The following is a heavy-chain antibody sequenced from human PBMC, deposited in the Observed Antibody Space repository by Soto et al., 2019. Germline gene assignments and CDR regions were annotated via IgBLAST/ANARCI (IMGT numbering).Heavy chain of an antibody. CDR2: LYHIGST. CDR3: RSSPSCYDASCVEV. D-gene: IGHD2-2*01. J-gene: IGHJ6*01. V-gene: IGHV4-38-2*01. CDR1: VYSISSGNY. Sequence: PSETLSLTCAVSVYSISSGNYWAWIRQPPGRGLEWIGSLYHIGSTHYNTSLKSRVTISVDTSKNHFSLELSSVTAADTAIYYCRSSPSCYDASCVEVWGQGTMVTVSS.